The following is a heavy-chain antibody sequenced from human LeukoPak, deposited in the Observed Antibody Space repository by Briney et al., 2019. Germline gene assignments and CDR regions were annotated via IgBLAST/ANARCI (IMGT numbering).Heavy chain of an antibody. D-gene: IGHD2-2*01. Sequence: GGSLRLSCAASGFTFDDYGMSWVRQAPGKGLERVPGINWNGGSTGYADSVKGRFTISRDNAKNSLYLHMNSLRAEDTALYYCARYLADIVVVPAAFDAFDIWGQGTMVTVSS. V-gene: IGHV3-20*04. CDR1: GFTFDDYG. J-gene: IGHJ3*02. CDR3: ARYLADIVVVPAAFDAFDI. CDR2: INWNGGST.